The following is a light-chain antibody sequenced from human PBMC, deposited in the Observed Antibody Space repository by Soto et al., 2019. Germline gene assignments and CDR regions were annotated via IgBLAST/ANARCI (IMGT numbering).Light chain of an antibody. CDR3: CSYAGSRV. J-gene: IGLJ3*02. CDR2: EGS. Sequence: QSALTQPASVSGSPGQSMTISCTGTSSDVGSYNLVSWYQQHPGKAPKLMIYEGSKRPSGVSNRFSGSKSGNTASLTISGLQAEDEADYYCCSYAGSRVFGGGTKLTVL. CDR1: SSDVGSYNL. V-gene: IGLV2-23*01.